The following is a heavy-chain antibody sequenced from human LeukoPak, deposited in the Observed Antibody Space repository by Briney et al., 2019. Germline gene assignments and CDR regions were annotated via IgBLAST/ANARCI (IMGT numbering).Heavy chain of an antibody. CDR2: IYYTGST. Sequence: ASETLSLTCNVSGGSISNYYWSWIRQSPGKGLEWIGYIYYTGSTTYNPSLKSRVTISADTSKNQFSLKLSSVTAADTAVYYCASRKLGNDYWGQGTLVTVSS. CDR1: GGSISNYY. V-gene: IGHV4-59*01. J-gene: IGHJ4*02. CDR3: ASRKLGNDY. D-gene: IGHD7-27*01.